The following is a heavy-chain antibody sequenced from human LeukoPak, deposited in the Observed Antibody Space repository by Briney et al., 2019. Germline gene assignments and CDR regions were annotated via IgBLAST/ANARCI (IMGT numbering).Heavy chain of an antibody. J-gene: IGHJ4*02. D-gene: IGHD3-9*01. V-gene: IGHV3-23*01. CDR3: AKAEGYDILTGLDY. CDR2: IGASGGST. Sequence: GSLRLSCATSGFTFSSYAMGWVRQAPGKGLEWVSGIGASGGSTYYADSVKGRFTISRDNSKNTLYLQMNSLRTEDTAVYYCAKAEGYDILTGLDYWGQGTLVTVSS. CDR1: GFTFSSYA.